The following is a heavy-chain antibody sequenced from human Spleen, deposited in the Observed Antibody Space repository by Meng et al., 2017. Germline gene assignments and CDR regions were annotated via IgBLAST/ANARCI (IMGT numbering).Heavy chain of an antibody. D-gene: IGHD5-18*01. CDR1: GYTFTGYY. Sequence: ASVKVSCKASGYTFTGYYMHWVRQAPGQGLEWMGRINPNSSGTNFAQQFQGRVTLTRDGSISTVYMKLSRLRPDDAAVYYCTRERKDSAMVTSAPFDYWGQGTLVTVSS. J-gene: IGHJ4*02. V-gene: IGHV1-2*06. CDR3: TRERKDSAMVTSAPFDY. CDR2: INPNSSGT.